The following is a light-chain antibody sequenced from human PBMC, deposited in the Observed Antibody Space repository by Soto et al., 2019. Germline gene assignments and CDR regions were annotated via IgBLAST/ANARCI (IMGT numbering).Light chain of an antibody. CDR2: DVS. V-gene: IGLV2-14*01. CDR3: TSYTSSTTLA. Sequence: QSALTQPASVSGSPGQSITIFCSGTNSDVGGYNYVSWYQQHPGKAPKLLICDVSKRPSGVSNRFSGSKSGNTASLTISGLQAEDEAYYYCTSYTSSTTLAFGGGTKLTVL. CDR1: NSDVGGYNY. J-gene: IGLJ3*02.